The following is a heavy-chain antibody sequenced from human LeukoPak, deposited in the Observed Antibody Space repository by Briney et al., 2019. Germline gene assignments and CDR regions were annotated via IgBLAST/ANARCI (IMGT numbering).Heavy chain of an antibody. CDR1: GGPISDFY. CDR2: IFYSGNT. V-gene: IGHV4-59*01. Sequence: SETLSLTCTVSGGPISDFYWSWIRQSPERGLEWIGNIFYSGNTNYNPSLRSRVTISVDTSKKQFSLRLTSVTAADTAVYYCARLRSGSTPPPPYYYYGLDVWGQGTTVTVSS. J-gene: IGHJ6*02. D-gene: IGHD1-26*01. CDR3: ARLRSGSTPPPPYYYYGLDV.